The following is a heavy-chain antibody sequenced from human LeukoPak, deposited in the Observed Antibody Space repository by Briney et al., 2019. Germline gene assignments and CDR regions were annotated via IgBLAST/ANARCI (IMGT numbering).Heavy chain of an antibody. Sequence: GGALRLSCAASGFTFSSYGMHWVRQAPGKGLERVAFIRYDGSNKYYADSVKGRFTISRDNSKNTLYLQMNSLRAEDTAVYYCANRGYQLLLYAFDIWGQGTMVTVSS. CDR3: ANRGYQLLLYAFDI. D-gene: IGHD2-2*01. J-gene: IGHJ3*02. CDR1: GFTFSSYG. CDR2: IRYDGSNK. V-gene: IGHV3-30*02.